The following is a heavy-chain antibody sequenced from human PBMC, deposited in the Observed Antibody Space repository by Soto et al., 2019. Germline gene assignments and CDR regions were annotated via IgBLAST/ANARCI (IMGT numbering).Heavy chain of an antibody. CDR3: ARTNWNDGGDWFDP. CDR2: IYYSGST. D-gene: IGHD1-1*01. V-gene: IGHV4-61*08. CDR1: GGSITSAASY. Sequence: PSETLSLTCTVSGGSITSAASYWSWIRQHPGKGLEWIGYIYYSGSTNYNPSLKSRVTISVDTSKNQFSLKLSSVTAADTAVYYCARTNWNDGGDWFDPWGQGTLVTVSS. J-gene: IGHJ5*02.